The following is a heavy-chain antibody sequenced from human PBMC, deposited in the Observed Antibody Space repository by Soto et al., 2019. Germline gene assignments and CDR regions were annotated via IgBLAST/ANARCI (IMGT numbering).Heavy chain of an antibody. CDR3: ASLSTYSSSSFDY. V-gene: IGHV4-61*01. CDR1: GGSVSSGSYY. CDR2: IYYSGST. Sequence: SETLSLTCTVSGGSVSSGSYYWSWIRQPPGKGLEWIGYIYYSGSTNYNPSLKSRVTISVDTSRNQFSLKLSSVTAADTAVYYCASLSTYSSSSFDYWGQGALVTVSS. D-gene: IGHD6-6*01. J-gene: IGHJ4*02.